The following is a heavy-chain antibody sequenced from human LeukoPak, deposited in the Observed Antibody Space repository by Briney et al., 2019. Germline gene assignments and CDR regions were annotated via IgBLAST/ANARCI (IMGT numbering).Heavy chain of an antibody. D-gene: IGHD1-26*01. CDR2: ISWNSGSI. CDR1: GFTFDDYA. V-gene: IGHV3-9*01. CDR3: ARALKGLRRRIGGTTTFEYYYYMDV. J-gene: IGHJ6*03. Sequence: GGSLRLSCAASGFTFDDYAMHWVRQAPGKGLEWVSGISWNSGSIGYADSVKGRFTISRDNAKNSLYLQMNSLRAEDTALDYCARALKGLRRRIGGTTTFEYYYYMDVWGKGTTVTISS.